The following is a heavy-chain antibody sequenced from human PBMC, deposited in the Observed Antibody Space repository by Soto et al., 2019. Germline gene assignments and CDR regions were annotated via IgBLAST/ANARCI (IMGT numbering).Heavy chain of an antibody. CDR3: ARGAGKRIGYYYYGMDV. CDR1: GYTFTSYD. D-gene: IGHD3-10*01. Sequence: ASVKVSCKASGYTFTSYDINWVRQATGQGLEWMGWMNPNSGNTGYAQKLQGRVTMTRNTSISTAYMELSSLRSEDTAVYYCARGAGKRIGYYYYGMDVWGQGTTVTVSS. J-gene: IGHJ6*02. CDR2: MNPNSGNT. V-gene: IGHV1-8*01.